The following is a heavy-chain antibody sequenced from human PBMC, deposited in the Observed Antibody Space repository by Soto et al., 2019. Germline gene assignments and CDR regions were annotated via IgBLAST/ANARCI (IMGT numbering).Heavy chain of an antibody. CDR3: ARVTKSYDQYYFDY. D-gene: IGHD2-8*01. CDR2: IYHSGTT. J-gene: IGHJ4*02. Sequence: QVQLQESGPGLVKPSQTLSLTCTVSGGSISSGGYYWSWIRQHPGKGLEWIGYIYHSGTTYYKSSVKSRLTISVDTSKNPFSLKLSSVTAADTAVYYCARVTKSYDQYYFDYWGQGTLVTVSS. CDR1: GGSISSGGYY. V-gene: IGHV4-31*03.